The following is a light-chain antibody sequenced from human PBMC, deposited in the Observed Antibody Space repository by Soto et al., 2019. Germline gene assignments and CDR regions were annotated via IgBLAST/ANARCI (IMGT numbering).Light chain of an antibody. Sequence: DIQMTQSPYSLSASVGDRVTITCRASQSISTYLNWYQQKPGKAPNLLIYAASTLQSGVPSRFSGGGSGTDFTLTISGLQPDDFATYYCQQSYSTPLTFGGGTKVDIK. V-gene: IGKV1-39*01. J-gene: IGKJ4*01. CDR3: QQSYSTPLT. CDR1: QSISTY. CDR2: AAS.